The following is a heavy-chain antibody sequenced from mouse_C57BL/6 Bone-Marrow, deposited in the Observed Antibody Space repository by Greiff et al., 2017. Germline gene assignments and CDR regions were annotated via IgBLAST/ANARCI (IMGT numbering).Heavy chain of an antibody. J-gene: IGHJ4*01. V-gene: IGHV14-2*01. CDR3: ARSGSSPMDY. CDR2: IDPADGET. Sequence: EVQLQQSGAELVKPGASVKLSCTASGFTINDYCMHWVKQRPEQGLEWIGRIDPADGETKYAPKFQGKATITADTTSNTADLQLSSLTSEDTAVYYSARSGSSPMDYWGQGTSVTVSS. CDR1: GFTINDYC. D-gene: IGHD1-1*01.